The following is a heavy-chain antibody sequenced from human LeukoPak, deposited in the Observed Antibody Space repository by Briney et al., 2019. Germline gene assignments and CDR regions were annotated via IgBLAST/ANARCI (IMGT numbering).Heavy chain of an antibody. CDR3: ARDSSGWYFDYYYGMDV. V-gene: IGHV6-1*01. Sequence: SQTLSLTCAISGYSVSSNSAAWNWIRQSPSRGLEWLGRTYYRSKWYDDYAVSVKSRITNNPDTSKNQFSLQLNSVTPEDTAVYYCARDSSGWYFDYYYGMDVWGQGTTVTVSS. CDR2: TYYRSKWYD. D-gene: IGHD6-19*01. CDR1: GYSVSSNSAA. J-gene: IGHJ6*02.